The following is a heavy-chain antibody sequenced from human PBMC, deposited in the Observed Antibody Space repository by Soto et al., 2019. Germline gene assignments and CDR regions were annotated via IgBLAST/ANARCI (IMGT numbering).Heavy chain of an antibody. CDR3: ARGHIAAQPDY. V-gene: IGHV4-31*03. CDR1: GGSISSGGYY. CDR2: IYYSGST. D-gene: IGHD6-6*01. J-gene: IGHJ4*02. Sequence: SETLSLTCTVSGGSISSGGYYWSWIRQHPGKGLEWIGYIYYSGSTYYNPSLKSRVTISVDTSKNQFSLKLSSVTAADTAVYYCARGHIAAQPDYWGQGTLVTVSS.